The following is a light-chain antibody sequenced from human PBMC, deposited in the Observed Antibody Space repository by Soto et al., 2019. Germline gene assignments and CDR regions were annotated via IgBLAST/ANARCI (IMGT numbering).Light chain of an antibody. Sequence: EIVMTQSPATLSVSPGERVTLYCRASQSVSSSYLAWYQQKPGQAPRLLIYGASSRATGIPDRFSGSGSGTDFTLTISRLEPEDFAVYYCQQYGSSPTWTFGQGTKVDIK. CDR1: QSVSSSY. V-gene: IGKV3-20*01. J-gene: IGKJ1*01. CDR2: GAS. CDR3: QQYGSSPTWT.